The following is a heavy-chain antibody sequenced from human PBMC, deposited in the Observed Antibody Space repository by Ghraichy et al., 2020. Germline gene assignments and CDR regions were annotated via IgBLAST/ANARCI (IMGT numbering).Heavy chain of an antibody. J-gene: IGHJ6*02. V-gene: IGHV4-34*01. CDR3: ARGGFTRITMGRSYCGMGV. CDR2: INHSAST. D-gene: IGHD3-10*01. CDR1: GGSISGYY. Sequence: SETLSLTCTVYGGSISGYYWNWIRQPPGKGLEWIWNINHSASTNYNPSLKSRVTISVAPSKNQFSLTLGSVTAADTAVYYCARGGFTRITMGRSYCGMGVWGQGTTVTVSS.